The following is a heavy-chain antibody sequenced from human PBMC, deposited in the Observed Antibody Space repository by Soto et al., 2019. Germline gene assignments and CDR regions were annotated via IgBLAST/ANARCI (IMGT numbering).Heavy chain of an antibody. CDR2: INHSGST. J-gene: IGHJ6*02. D-gene: IGHD6-19*01. V-gene: IGHV4-34*01. CDR3: ARVANGYSSGWYGGAYYYYGMDV. Sequence: PSETLSVTCAVYGGSFSGYYWSWIRQPPGKGLEWIGEINHSGSTNYNPSLKSRVTISVDTSKNQFSLKLSSVTAADTAVYYCARVANGYSSGWYGGAYYYYGMDVWGQGTTVTVSS. CDR1: GGSFSGYY.